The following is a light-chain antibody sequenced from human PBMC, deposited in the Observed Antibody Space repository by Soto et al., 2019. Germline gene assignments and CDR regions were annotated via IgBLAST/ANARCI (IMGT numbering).Light chain of an antibody. V-gene: IGKV3-15*01. CDR3: QQYNNWPF. CDR1: QSVSSN. Sequence: EIVLTQSPGTLSFSPGERSTLSCRASQSVSSNLAWYQQKPGQAPRLLIYGASTRATGIPARFGGSGSGTEFTLTISSLQSEDFAVYYCQQYNNWPFFGGGTKVDIK. J-gene: IGKJ4*01. CDR2: GAS.